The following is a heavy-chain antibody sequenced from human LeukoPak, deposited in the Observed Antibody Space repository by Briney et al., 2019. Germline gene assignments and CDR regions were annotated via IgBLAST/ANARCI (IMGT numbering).Heavy chain of an antibody. CDR2: INWNCGST. J-gene: IGHJ4*02. CDR3: AREGVSYDCSGYSHF. V-gene: IGHV3-20*04. Sequence: GGSLRLSCAASGFTFDDYGMSWVRQAPGKGLEWVSGINWNCGSTGYADSVKGRFTIYRDNAKNSLYLQMNILRAEDTALYYCAREGVSYDCSGYSHFGGQGTLVTVSS. D-gene: IGHD3-22*01. CDR1: GFTFDDYG.